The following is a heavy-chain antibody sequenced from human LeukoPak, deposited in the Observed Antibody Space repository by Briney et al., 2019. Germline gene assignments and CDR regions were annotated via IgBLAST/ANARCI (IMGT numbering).Heavy chain of an antibody. CDR3: ARGYYYDSSGYYYGMDV. D-gene: IGHD3-22*01. CDR2: INPNSGGT. J-gene: IGHJ6*02. CDR1: GYTFTGYY. V-gene: IGHV1-2*02. Sequence: ASVKVSCKASGYTFTGYYMHWVRQAPGQGLEWMGWINPNSGGTNYAQKFQGRVTMTRDTSISTAYMELSRLRSYDTAVYYCARGYYYDSSGYYYGMDVWGQGTTVTVSS.